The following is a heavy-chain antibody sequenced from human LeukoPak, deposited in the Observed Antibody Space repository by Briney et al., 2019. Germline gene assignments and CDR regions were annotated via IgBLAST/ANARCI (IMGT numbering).Heavy chain of an antibody. Sequence: PGGSLRLSCAASGFTFSTYSMNWVRQAPGKGLEWVSAFSSSSTYIYYADSLKGRFTISRDNAKNSLYLQMNSLRAEDTAVYYCASGGHITMVQGVIITFDPWGQGTLVTVSS. J-gene: IGHJ5*02. CDR1: GFTFSTYS. CDR3: ASGGHITMVQGVIITFDP. CDR2: FSSSSTYI. V-gene: IGHV3-21*01. D-gene: IGHD3-10*01.